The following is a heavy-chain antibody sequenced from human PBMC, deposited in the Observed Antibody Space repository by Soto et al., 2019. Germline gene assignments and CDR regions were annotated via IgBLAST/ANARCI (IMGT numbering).Heavy chain of an antibody. CDR3: PIGGEGRWYTNAFDI. CDR2: ISSSRSYI. J-gene: IGHJ3*02. D-gene: IGHD3-16*01. V-gene: IGHV3-21*04. CDR1: GFPFRSYS. Sequence: GGSLRLSCAASGFPFRSYSMNWVRQAPGKGLEWVSSISSSRSYIYYADSVKGRFTIPRDNAKNSLYLQMNSLRAEDTGVYYFPIGGEGRWYTNAFDIWGQGTRVTAS.